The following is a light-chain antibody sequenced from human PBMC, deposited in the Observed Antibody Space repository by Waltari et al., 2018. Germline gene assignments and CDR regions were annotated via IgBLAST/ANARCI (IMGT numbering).Light chain of an antibody. CDR1: QTLNNKY. CDR2: GAS. Sequence: ETVLTQSPGTLSLSTGERVSLSCRASQTLNNKYLAWYQQKPGQAPGLLIHGASRRATGVPDRFSGSGSGTDFTLTISRLEIEDSAVYYCQHYGSSPYTFGQGTRLEI. CDR3: QHYGSSPYT. J-gene: IGKJ2*01. V-gene: IGKV3-20*01.